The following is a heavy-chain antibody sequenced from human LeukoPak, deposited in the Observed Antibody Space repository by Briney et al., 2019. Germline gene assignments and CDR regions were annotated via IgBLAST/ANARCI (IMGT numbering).Heavy chain of an antibody. CDR3: ARKSRRRGFMVRGVISYFDY. Sequence: SETLSLTCAVYGGSFSGYYWSWIRQPPGKGLEWIGEINHSGSTNYNPSLKSRVTISVDTSKNQFSLKLSSVTAADTAVYYCARKSRRRGFMVRGVISYFDYWGQGTLVTASS. CDR2: INHSGST. D-gene: IGHD3-10*01. CDR1: GGSFSGYY. V-gene: IGHV4-34*01. J-gene: IGHJ4*02.